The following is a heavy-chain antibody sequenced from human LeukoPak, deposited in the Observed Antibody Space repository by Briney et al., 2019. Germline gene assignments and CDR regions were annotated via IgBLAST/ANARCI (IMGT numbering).Heavy chain of an antibody. V-gene: IGHV1-2*02. Sequence: ASVKVSCKASGYTFTGYYMHWVRQAPGQGLEWMGWINPNSGGTNYAQKFQGRVTMTRDTSISTAYTELSRLRSDDTAVYYCAREHYYGSKRALVDYWGQGTLVTVSS. CDR2: INPNSGGT. CDR1: GYTFTGYY. D-gene: IGHD3-10*01. J-gene: IGHJ4*02. CDR3: AREHYYGSKRALVDY.